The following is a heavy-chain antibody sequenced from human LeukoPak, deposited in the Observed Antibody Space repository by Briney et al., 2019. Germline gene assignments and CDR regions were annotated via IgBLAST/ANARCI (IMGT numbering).Heavy chain of an antibody. Sequence: GGSLRLSCAASGFTFSSYGMHWVRQAPGKGLEWVAFIRYDGSSKYYADSVKGRFTISRDNSKNTLYLQMNSLRAEDTAVYYCAKASVIFFYMDVWGKGTTVTISS. CDR1: GFTFSSYG. V-gene: IGHV3-30*02. CDR2: IRYDGSSK. J-gene: IGHJ6*03. CDR3: AKASVIFFYMDV. D-gene: IGHD3-9*01.